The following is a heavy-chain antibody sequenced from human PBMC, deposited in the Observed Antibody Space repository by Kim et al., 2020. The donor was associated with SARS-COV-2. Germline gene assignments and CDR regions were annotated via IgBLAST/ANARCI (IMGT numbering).Heavy chain of an antibody. CDR2: TYYRSKWYN. Sequence: SQTLSLTCAISGDSVSSDSAAWSWIRQSPSRGLEWLGRTYYRSKWYNDYALSVRSRMTITPDTSKNQVSLQLNSMTPEDTAVYYCARDSRRVFQHWGQGTLVTVSS. D-gene: IGHD6-13*01. J-gene: IGHJ1*01. V-gene: IGHV6-1*01. CDR3: ARDSRRVFQH. CDR1: GDSVSSDSAA.